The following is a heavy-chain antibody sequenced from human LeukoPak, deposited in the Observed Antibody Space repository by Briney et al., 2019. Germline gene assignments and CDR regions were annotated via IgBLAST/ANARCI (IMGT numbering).Heavy chain of an antibody. V-gene: IGHV4-59*01. CDR1: DGSISGYS. Sequence: SETLSLTCTVSDGSISGYSWSWIRQPPGKGLEWIGYIYYSGDTNYNPSLKNRVTLSVDTSRNQLSLQLSSVTTADTAVYYCVRGPYGASISKWFDPWGQGTLVIVSS. CDR2: IYYSGDT. CDR3: VRGPYGASISKWFDP. D-gene: IGHD4/OR15-4a*01. J-gene: IGHJ5*02.